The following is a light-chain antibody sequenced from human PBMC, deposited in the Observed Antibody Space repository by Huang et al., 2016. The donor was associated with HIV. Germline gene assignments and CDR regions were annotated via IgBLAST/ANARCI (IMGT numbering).Light chain of an antibody. Sequence: DIQMTQSPSSLSASVGDRVTITCQASQDINNYLNWYQQRPGRAPKHLIYEASILDTGGPSRFSGSGSGTDFTFTISSLQPEDVATYYCQHYNGYPLTFGQGTR. V-gene: IGKV1-33*01. J-gene: IGKJ5*01. CDR1: QDINNY. CDR3: QHYNGYPLT. CDR2: EAS.